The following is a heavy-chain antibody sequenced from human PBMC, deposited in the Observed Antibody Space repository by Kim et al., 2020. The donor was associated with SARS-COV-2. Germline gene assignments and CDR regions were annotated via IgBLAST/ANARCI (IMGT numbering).Heavy chain of an antibody. CDR3: AREDSGWRDGFEP. V-gene: IGHV1-2*06. Sequence: ASVKVSCTASGYTFTSFYIHWVRQALGQGLEWMGRINPKTGRADYAQKFQGRVTMTSDSSISTAYMEMSRLSSEDTAVFYCAREDSGWRDGFEPWGQGTLVTVSS. D-gene: IGHD6-19*01. J-gene: IGHJ5*02. CDR1: GYTFTSFY. CDR2: INPKTGRA.